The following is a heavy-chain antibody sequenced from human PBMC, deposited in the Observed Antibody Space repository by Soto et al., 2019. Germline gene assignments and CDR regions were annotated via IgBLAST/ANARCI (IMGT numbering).Heavy chain of an antibody. Sequence: QVQLQESGPGLVKPSQTLSLTCTVSGGSISRSGAYYWSWVRQHPEKGLEWIGYIYSGGTTYYNPSLRSRVTISSDPANNQFSLKLSSVTAADTALYYCARDGGPRGDYSYAMDVWGQGTTVTVSS. CDR2: IYSGGTT. CDR3: ARDGGPRGDYSYAMDV. J-gene: IGHJ6*02. V-gene: IGHV4-31*03. D-gene: IGHD3-10*01. CDR1: GGSISRSGAYY.